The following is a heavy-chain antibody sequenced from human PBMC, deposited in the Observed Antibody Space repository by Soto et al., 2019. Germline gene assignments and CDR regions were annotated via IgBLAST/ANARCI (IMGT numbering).Heavy chain of an antibody. J-gene: IGHJ6*02. CDR1: GASLSGYY. V-gene: IGHV4-34*01. Sequence: HVQLQQWGAGLLKPSGTLSLTCAVYGASLSGYYWSWIRQPPGKGLEWIGEINHSGSTNYNPSLKSRLTMSVDTSKNQFSLKLSSVTAADTAVYYCARDCTNGVCYTLPYYYYGMDVWGQGTTVTVSS. CDR2: INHSGST. CDR3: ARDCTNGVCYTLPYYYYGMDV. D-gene: IGHD2-8*01.